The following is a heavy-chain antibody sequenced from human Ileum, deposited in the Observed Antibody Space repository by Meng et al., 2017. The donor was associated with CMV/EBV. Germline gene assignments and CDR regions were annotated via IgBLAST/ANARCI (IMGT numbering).Heavy chain of an antibody. Sequence: AASGFTFNNYWMHWVRQATGEGLVWVSRIKNDGSSISYADSVKGRFTISRDNAKNTLYLQMNTLRAEDTAVYYCTRVESGYYGYFDYWGQGTLVTVSS. CDR1: GFTFNNYW. J-gene: IGHJ4*02. CDR3: TRVESGYYGYFDY. V-gene: IGHV3-74*01. CDR2: IKNDGSSI. D-gene: IGHD3-3*01.